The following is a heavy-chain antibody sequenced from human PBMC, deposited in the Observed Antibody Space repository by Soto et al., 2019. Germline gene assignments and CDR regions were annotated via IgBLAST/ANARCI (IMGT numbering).Heavy chain of an antibody. CDR1: GFTFSSFS. CDR2: ITSSGSTT. Sequence: PGGSLRLSCAASGFTFSSFSMNWVRQAPGKGLEWLSYITSSGSTTYYADSVKGRFTISRDNSKNTLYLQMNSLRAEDTAVYYCARAPFKVRGYYDSSGYYTSYYYYGMDVWGQGTTVTVSS. D-gene: IGHD3-22*01. CDR3: ARAPFKVRGYYDSSGYYTSYYYYGMDV. J-gene: IGHJ6*02. V-gene: IGHV3-48*01.